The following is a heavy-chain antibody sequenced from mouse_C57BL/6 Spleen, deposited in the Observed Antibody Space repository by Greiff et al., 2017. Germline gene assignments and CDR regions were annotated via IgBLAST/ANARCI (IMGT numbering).Heavy chain of an antibody. Sequence: QVQLQQSGAELVKPGASVKISCKASGYAFSSYWMNWVKQRPGKGLEWIGQIYPGDGDTNYNGKFKGKATLTADKSSSTAYMQLSSLTSEDSAVYFCAREVITTVRGAMDYWGQGTSVTVSS. D-gene: IGHD1-1*01. CDR3: AREVITTVRGAMDY. V-gene: IGHV1-80*01. J-gene: IGHJ4*01. CDR1: GYAFSSYW. CDR2: IYPGDGDT.